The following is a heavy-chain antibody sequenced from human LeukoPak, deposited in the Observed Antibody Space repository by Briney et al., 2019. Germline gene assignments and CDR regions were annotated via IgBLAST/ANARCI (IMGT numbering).Heavy chain of an antibody. Sequence: GGSLRLSCAASGFTFSSYAMNWVRQAPGKGLEWVSSISGSGGSTYYADSVKGRFTISRDNSKNTLYLQMNSLRAEDTAVYYCAKVLGDWAAAGNFDPWGQGTLVTVSS. J-gene: IGHJ5*02. D-gene: IGHD6-13*01. CDR3: AKVLGDWAAAGNFDP. CDR1: GFTFSSYA. CDR2: ISGSGGST. V-gene: IGHV3-23*01.